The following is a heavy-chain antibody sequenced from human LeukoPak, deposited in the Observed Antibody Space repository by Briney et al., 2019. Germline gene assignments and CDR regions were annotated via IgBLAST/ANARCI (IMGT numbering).Heavy chain of an antibody. J-gene: IGHJ4*02. CDR2: INWNGGST. Sequence: GGSLRLSCAASGFTFSSYWMSWVRQAPGKGLEWVSRINWNGGSTGFAHSVKGRFTISRDNAKNSLYLQMNSLRAEDTALYYCARGSSKGGYFDYWGQGTLVTVSS. CDR1: GFTFSSYW. V-gene: IGHV3-20*04. D-gene: IGHD1-26*01. CDR3: ARGSSKGGYFDY.